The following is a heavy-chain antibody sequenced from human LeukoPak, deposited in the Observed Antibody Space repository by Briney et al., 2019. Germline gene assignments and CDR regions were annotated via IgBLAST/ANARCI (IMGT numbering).Heavy chain of an antibody. CDR3: AKDPSYDYGMDV. V-gene: IGHV3-23*01. CDR2: ISGSGGST. Sequence: GGSLRLSCVASGFTLSSYAMSWVRQAPGKGLEWVSAISGSGGSTYYADSVKGRFTISRDNSKNTLYLQMNSLRVEDTAVYSCAKDPSYDYGMDVWGKGTTVTVSS. J-gene: IGHJ6*04. CDR1: GFTLSSYA.